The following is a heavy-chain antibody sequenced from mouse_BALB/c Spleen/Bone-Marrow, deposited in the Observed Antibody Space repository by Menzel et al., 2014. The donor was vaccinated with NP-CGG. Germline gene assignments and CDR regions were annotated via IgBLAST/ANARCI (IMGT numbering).Heavy chain of an antibody. V-gene: IGHV1-69*02. D-gene: IGHD1-1*01. CDR3: ARGRTTVVSDY. J-gene: IGHJ2*02. CDR2: IEPSDSYT. Sequence: QVQLQQSGAEDVKPGASVKVSCKASGYTFTNYWMQWVKQRPGQGLEWIGEIEPSDSYTNYNQDFKGKATLTVDKSSSTAYMQLSSLTSEDSAVYYCARGRTTVVSDYWGQGTSLTVSS. CDR1: GYTFTNYW.